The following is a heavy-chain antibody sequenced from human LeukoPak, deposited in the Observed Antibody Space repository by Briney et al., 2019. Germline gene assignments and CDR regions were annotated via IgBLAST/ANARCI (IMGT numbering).Heavy chain of an antibody. Sequence: PGGSLRLSCAASGFTFSNAWMSWVRQAPGKGLEWVGRIKSKTDGGTTDYAAPVKGRFTISRDDSKNTLYLQMNSLKTEDTAVYYCTTDLGIAVAGTLHDWGQGTLVTVSS. CDR3: TTDLGIAVAGTLHD. CDR2: IKSKTDGGTT. D-gene: IGHD6-19*01. V-gene: IGHV3-15*01. CDR1: GFTFSNAW. J-gene: IGHJ4*02.